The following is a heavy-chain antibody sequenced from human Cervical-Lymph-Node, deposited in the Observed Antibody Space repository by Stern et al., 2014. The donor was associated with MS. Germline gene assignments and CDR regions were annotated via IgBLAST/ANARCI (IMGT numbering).Heavy chain of an antibody. V-gene: IGHV3-33*01. CDR1: GFTFSSYG. CDR3: ARERGLMVRGRMDV. Sequence: VQLVESGGGVVQPGRSLRLSCAASGFTFSSYGMHWVRQAPGKGLEWVAVIWYGGSNKYYADSVKGRFTISRDNSTNTLYRQMNSLRAEDTAVYYCARERGLMVRGRMDVWGQGTTVTVSS. CDR2: IWYGGSNK. D-gene: IGHD3-10*01. J-gene: IGHJ6*02.